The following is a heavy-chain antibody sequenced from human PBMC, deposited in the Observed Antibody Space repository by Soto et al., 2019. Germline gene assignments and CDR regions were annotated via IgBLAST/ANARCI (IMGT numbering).Heavy chain of an antibody. Sequence: SVKVSCKASGGTFSTYGVSWVRQAPGQGLEWMGGIIPLFGRPNYAQKFQGRVTIAADKSTSTVYMELSSLRSEDTAVYYCARSNGMDVWGQGTTVTVSS. J-gene: IGHJ6*02. CDR3: ARSNGMDV. CDR2: IIPLFGRP. V-gene: IGHV1-69*06. CDR1: GGTFSTYG.